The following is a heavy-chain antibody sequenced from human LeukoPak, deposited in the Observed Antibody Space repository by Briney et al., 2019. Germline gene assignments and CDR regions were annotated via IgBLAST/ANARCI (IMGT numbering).Heavy chain of an antibody. Sequence: GASVKVSCKASGYTFTSYGISWVRQAPGQGLEWMGWISAYNGNTNYAQKLQGRVTMTTDTSTSTAYMELRSLRSDDTAVYYCARVPYGSGSYYTAPYLDYWGQGTLVTVSS. CDR1: GYTFTSYG. D-gene: IGHD3-10*01. CDR3: ARVPYGSGSYYTAPYLDY. CDR2: ISAYNGNT. J-gene: IGHJ4*02. V-gene: IGHV1-18*01.